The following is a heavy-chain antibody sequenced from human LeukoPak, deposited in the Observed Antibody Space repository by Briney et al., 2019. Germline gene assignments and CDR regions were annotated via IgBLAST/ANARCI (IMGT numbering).Heavy chain of an antibody. CDR1: GFTFSSHA. J-gene: IGHJ6*04. V-gene: IGHV3-23*01. CDR2: ISGSGGRT. D-gene: IGHD3-10*01. CDR3: TKDQGLLWFGELNV. Sequence: PGGSLRLSCAASGFTFSSHAMSWVRQAPGKGLEWVSAISGSGGRTYYADSGKGRFTSSRDNSKNMVSLQMNSLRAEDTAVYYCTKDQGLLWFGELNVWGKGATVTVSS.